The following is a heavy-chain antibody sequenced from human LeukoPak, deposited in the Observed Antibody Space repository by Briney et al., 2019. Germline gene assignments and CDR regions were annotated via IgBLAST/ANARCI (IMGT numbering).Heavy chain of an antibody. V-gene: IGHV3-21*01. Sequence: GGSLRLSCAASGFTFSSYSMNWVRQAPGKGLEWVSSISSSSSYIYYADSVKGRFTISRDNSKNTLYLQMNSLRAEDTAVYYCARDRAPSTYYYDSSGYLIYWGQGTLVTVSS. CDR1: GFTFSSYS. CDR3: ARDRAPSTYYYDSSGYLIY. J-gene: IGHJ4*02. D-gene: IGHD3-22*01. CDR2: ISSSSSYI.